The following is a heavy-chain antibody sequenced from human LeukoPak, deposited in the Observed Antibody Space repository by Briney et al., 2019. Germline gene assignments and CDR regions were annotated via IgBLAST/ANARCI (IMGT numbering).Heavy chain of an antibody. CDR2: VIGSGKST. D-gene: IGHD3-22*01. J-gene: IGHJ4*02. CDR1: GFTFNTYA. V-gene: IGHV3-23*01. CDR3: TRPHVDGGYYYHQY. Sequence: GGSLRLSCAAPGFTFNTYAMSWVRQAPGKGLEWVSGVIGSGKSTFYVDSVKGRFTISRDNSRNTLYLQMNSLRVEDTAVYYCTRPHVDGGYYYHQYWGQGTLVTVSS.